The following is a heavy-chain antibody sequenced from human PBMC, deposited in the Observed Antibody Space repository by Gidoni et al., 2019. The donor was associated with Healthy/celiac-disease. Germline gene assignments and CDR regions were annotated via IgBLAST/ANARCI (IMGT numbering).Heavy chain of an antibody. CDR1: GGSISSGGYY. CDR2: IYYSGST. V-gene: IGHV4-31*03. J-gene: IGHJ4*02. D-gene: IGHD3-10*01. Sequence: QVQLQESGPGLVKPSQTLSLTCTVSGGSISSGGYYWSWIRQHPGKGLEWIGYIYYSGSTYYNPSLKSRVTISVDTSKNQFSLKLSSVTAADTAVYYCARAPTYYYGSGSLGDVRVLDYWGQGTLVTVSS. CDR3: ARAPTYYYGSGSLGDVRVLDY.